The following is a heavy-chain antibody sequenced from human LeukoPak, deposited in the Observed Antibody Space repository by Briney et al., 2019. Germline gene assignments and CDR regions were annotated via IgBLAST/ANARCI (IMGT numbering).Heavy chain of an antibody. Sequence: SETLSLTCTVSGGSISSYYWSWIRQPPGKGLEWIGYIYYSGSTNYNPSLKSRVTISVDTSKNQFSLKLSSVTAADTAVYYCARDAVDSSGYYYFDYWGQGTLVTVSS. V-gene: IGHV4-59*01. CDR2: IYYSGST. CDR1: GGSISSYY. D-gene: IGHD3-22*01. CDR3: ARDAVDSSGYYYFDY. J-gene: IGHJ4*02.